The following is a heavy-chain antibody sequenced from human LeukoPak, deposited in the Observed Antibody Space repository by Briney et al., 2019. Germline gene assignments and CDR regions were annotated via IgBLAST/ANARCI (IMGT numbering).Heavy chain of an antibody. CDR2: ISSSSSYI. CDR3: ASAGYCSGGSCYSEALDYYYGMDV. CDR1: GYTFSSYG. J-gene: IGHJ6*02. Sequence: GGSLRLSCAASGYTFSSYGMNWVRQAPGKGLEWVSSISSSSSYIYYADSVKGRFTISRDNAKNSLYLQMNSLRAEDTAVYYCASAGYCSGGSCYSEALDYYYGMDVWGQGTTVTVSS. V-gene: IGHV3-21*01. D-gene: IGHD2-15*01.